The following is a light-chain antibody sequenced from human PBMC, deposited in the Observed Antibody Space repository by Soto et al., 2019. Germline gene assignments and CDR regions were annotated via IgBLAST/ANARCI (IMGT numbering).Light chain of an antibody. CDR1: QSVSSD. V-gene: IGKV3-15*01. CDR3: QQYHNWPLT. Sequence: EIELTQSPVTLSVSPGERATLSCRASQSVSSDLAWFQQKPGQAPRLLIYGASTRATGIPARFSGSGSGTEFTLTISSLQPEDFAIYYCQQYHNWPLTFGGGTKVEIK. J-gene: IGKJ4*02. CDR2: GAS.